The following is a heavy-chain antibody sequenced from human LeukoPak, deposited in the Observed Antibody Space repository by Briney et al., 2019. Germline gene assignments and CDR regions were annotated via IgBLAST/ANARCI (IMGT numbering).Heavy chain of an antibody. CDR3: ARGERAVAGTHY. D-gene: IGHD6-19*01. CDR1: GFTFSSYS. Sequence: PGGSLRLSCAASGFTFSSYSMNWVRQAPGKGLEWVSSISSSSSYIYYADSVKGRFTISRDNAKNSLYLQMNSLRAEDTAVYYCARGERAVAGTHYWGQGTLVTVSS. CDR2: ISSSSSYI. J-gene: IGHJ4*02. V-gene: IGHV3-21*01.